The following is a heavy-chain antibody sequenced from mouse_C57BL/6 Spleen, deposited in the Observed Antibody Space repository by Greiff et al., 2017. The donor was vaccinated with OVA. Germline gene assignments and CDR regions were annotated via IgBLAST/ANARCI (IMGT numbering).Heavy chain of an antibody. Sequence: QVQLQQPGAELVKPGASVKMSCKASGYTFTSYWITWVKQRPGQGLEWIGDIYPGSGSTNYNEKLKSKATLTVDTSSSTADMQLSSLTSEDSAVYYCARSGDYYAMDYWGQGTSVTVSS. J-gene: IGHJ4*01. CDR3: ARSGDYYAMDY. CDR2: IYPGSGST. V-gene: IGHV1-55*01. CDR1: GYTFTSYW. D-gene: IGHD3-1*01.